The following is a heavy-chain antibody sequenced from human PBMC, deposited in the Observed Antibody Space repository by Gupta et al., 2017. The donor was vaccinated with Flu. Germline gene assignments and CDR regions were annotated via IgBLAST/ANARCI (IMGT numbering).Heavy chain of an antibody. CDR1: GSISSYY. CDR3: ARDRVSRYSAWLHWFDS. CDR2: IHYSGST. D-gene: IGHD6-19*01. Sequence: GSISSYYWSWIRQAPGKGLEWIGYIHYSGSTNYNPSFKSRVTISVDKSKNQFSLKMTSVTAADTGFYYCARDRVSRYSAWLHWFDSWGRGTLVTVSP. J-gene: IGHJ5*01. V-gene: IGHV4-59*01.